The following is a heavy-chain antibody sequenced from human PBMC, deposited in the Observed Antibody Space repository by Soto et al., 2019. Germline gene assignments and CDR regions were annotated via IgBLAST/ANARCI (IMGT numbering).Heavy chain of an antibody. V-gene: IGHV1-8*01. D-gene: IGHD3-16*02. Sequence: VASVKVSCKASGLAFPIDDIIWVRQTIGQGLEFMGWMNPSGRNTGYTQKFQGRATFTWNTPTNTAYMDLSGLRSEDTAVYYCARYRTKVPVAFDVWGQGTMVTVSS. J-gene: IGHJ3*01. CDR2: MNPSGRNT. CDR1: GLAFPIDD. CDR3: ARYRTKVPVAFDV.